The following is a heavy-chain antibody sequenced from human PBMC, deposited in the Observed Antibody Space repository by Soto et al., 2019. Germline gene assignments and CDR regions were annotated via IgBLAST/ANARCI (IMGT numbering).Heavy chain of an antibody. CDR2: IDPSDSYT. CDR3: DRRSTAYNYSGMDC. J-gene: IGHJ6*02. D-gene: IGHD2-21*01. CDR1: GYSFTSYW. V-gene: IGHV5-10-1*01. Sequence: GESLKISCKGSGYSFTSYWISWVRQMPGKGLEWMGRIDPSDSYTNYSPSFQGHVTISADKSISTAYLQWSSLKASDTAMYYCDRRSTAYNYSGMDCWGQGIMVTFSS.